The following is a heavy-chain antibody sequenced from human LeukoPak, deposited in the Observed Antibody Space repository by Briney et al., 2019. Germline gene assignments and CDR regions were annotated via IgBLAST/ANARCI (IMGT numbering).Heavy chain of an antibody. CDR1: GFTFSNYG. Sequence: GGSLRLSCAASGFTFSNYGMSWVRQAPGKGLEWVSTISGSGGITYYADSVEGRFTISGDNSKNTLYVQMNSLRAEDTAVYYCAKEGYSRGYYSYYYMDVWGKGTTVTVSS. CDR3: AKEGYSRGYYSYYYMDV. V-gene: IGHV3-23*01. CDR2: ISGSGGIT. D-gene: IGHD6-13*01. J-gene: IGHJ6*03.